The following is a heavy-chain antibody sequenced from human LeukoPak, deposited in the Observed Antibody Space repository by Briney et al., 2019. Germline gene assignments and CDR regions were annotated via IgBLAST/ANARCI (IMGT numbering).Heavy chain of an antibody. V-gene: IGHV3-30-3*01. CDR2: ISYDGSNK. Sequence: GGSLRLSCAASGFTFSSYAMHWVRQAPGKGLEWVAVISYDGSNKYYADSVKGRFTISRDNSKNTLYLQMNSLRAEDTAVYYCAHPVDGQQLAYYYFDYWGQGTLVTVSS. D-gene: IGHD6-13*01. CDR1: GFTFSSYA. J-gene: IGHJ4*02. CDR3: AHPVDGQQLAYYYFDY.